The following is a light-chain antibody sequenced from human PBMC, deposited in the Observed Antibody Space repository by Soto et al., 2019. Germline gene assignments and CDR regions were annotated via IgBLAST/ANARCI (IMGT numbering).Light chain of an antibody. CDR3: QQYYSTPLT. CDR1: QSVLYSSNNKNY. CDR2: WAS. J-gene: IGKJ4*01. V-gene: IGKV4-1*01. Sequence: DIVMTQSPDSLAVSLGERATINCKSSQSVLYSSNNKNYLAWYQKKPGQPPKLLIYWASTRESGVPDRVSGSGSGTDFTLTISSLQAEDVEVYYCQQYYSTPLTFGGGTKVEIK.